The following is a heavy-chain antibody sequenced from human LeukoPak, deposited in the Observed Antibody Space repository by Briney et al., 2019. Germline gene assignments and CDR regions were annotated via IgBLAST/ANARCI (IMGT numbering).Heavy chain of an antibody. D-gene: IGHD6-19*01. V-gene: IGHV1-3*01. CDR3: AREVISSGWFPPYNWFDP. CDR1: GYTFTSYA. J-gene: IGHJ5*02. Sequence: ASVKVSCKASGYTFTSYAMHWVRQAPGQRLEWMGWINAGNGNTKYSQKFQGRVTITRDTSASTAYMELSSLGSEDTAVYYCAREVISSGWFPPYNWFDPWGQGTLVTVSS. CDR2: INAGNGNT.